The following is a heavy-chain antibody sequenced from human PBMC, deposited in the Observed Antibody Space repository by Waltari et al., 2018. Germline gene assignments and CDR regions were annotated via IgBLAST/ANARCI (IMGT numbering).Heavy chain of an antibody. Sequence: EVLLVESGGGLVQPGRSLSLSCAASGFPFVDYGMHWVRQAPGKGLEWVSGINWKSGNIAYADSVKGRFTISRDNAKNSLYLQMNSLRAEDTALYYCAKDGGDGYNTRGFDYWGQGTLVTVSS. J-gene: IGHJ4*02. CDR3: AKDGGDGYNTRGFDY. D-gene: IGHD3-16*01. CDR2: INWKSGNI. V-gene: IGHV3-9*01. CDR1: GFPFVDYG.